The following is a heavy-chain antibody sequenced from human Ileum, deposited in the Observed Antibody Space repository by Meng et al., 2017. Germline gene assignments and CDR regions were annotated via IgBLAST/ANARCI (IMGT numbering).Heavy chain of an antibody. D-gene: IGHD5-18*01. CDR1: GFTVSSNY. Sequence: EVQSVESGGGLVQPGGSLRLSCAASGFTVSSNYMTCVRQAPGKGLEWVSIIYSGGSTYYADSVKGRFTISRDNSKNTLYLQMNSLRAEDTAVYYCATNTAMARYYFDFWGQGTLVTVSS. CDR3: ATNTAMARYYFDF. CDR2: IYSGGST. V-gene: IGHV3-66*02. J-gene: IGHJ4*02.